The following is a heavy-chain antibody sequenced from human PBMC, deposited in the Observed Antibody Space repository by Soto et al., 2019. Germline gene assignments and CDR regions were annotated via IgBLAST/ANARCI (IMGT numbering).Heavy chain of an antibody. J-gene: IGHJ3*01. CDR3: ARPVGATTDTLGAFDL. CDR1: GYSCTSYW. CDR2: IYPGDSDT. V-gene: IGHV5-51*01. Sequence: PGESLKISCKGSGYSCTSYWIGWVRQMPGKGLELMVIIYPGDSDTRYSPSFQGQVTISADKSISTAYLQWSSLKASDTAMYYCARPVGATTDTLGAFDLWGQGTMVTVSS. D-gene: IGHD1-26*01.